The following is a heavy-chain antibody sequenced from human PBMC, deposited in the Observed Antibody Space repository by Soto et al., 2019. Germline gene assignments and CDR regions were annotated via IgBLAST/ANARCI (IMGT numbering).Heavy chain of an antibody. Sequence: SETLSLTCTVSGGSISSGGYYWSWIRQHPGKGLEWIGYIYYSGSTYYNPSLKSRVTISVDTSKNQFSLKLSSVTAADTAVYYCARVGIVVVGYPVDIWGQGTMVTVSS. J-gene: IGHJ3*02. CDR1: GGSISSGGYY. D-gene: IGHD3-22*01. CDR2: IYYSGST. CDR3: ARVGIVVVGYPVDI. V-gene: IGHV4-31*03.